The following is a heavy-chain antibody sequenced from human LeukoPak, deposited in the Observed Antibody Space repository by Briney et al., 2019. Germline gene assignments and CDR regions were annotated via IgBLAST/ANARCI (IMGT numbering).Heavy chain of an antibody. Sequence: GGSLRLSCAASGFTFTKYAMNWVRQAPGKGLEWVSSISGTGGSTFYADSVKGWFTISRDNSKNTLYLQMNSLRAEDTAVYYCASQEGPYCSGGTCYVGFDYWGQGTLVTVSS. CDR1: GFTFTKYA. CDR2: ISGTGGST. CDR3: ASQEGPYCSGGTCYVGFDY. D-gene: IGHD2-15*01. J-gene: IGHJ4*02. V-gene: IGHV3-23*01.